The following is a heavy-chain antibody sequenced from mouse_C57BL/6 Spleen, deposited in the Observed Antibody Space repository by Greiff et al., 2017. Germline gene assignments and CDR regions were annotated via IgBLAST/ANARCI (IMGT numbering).Heavy chain of an antibody. Sequence: VHVKQSGAELVQPGASVKLSCTASGFNIKDYYMHWVKQRTEQGLEWIGRIDPEDGETKYAPKFQGKATITADTSSNTAYLQLSSLTSEDTAVYYSSRMGGLYWYFDVWGTGTTVTVSS. CDR1: GFNIKDYY. V-gene: IGHV14-2*01. CDR2: IDPEDGET. J-gene: IGHJ1*03. CDR3: SRMGGLYWYFDV.